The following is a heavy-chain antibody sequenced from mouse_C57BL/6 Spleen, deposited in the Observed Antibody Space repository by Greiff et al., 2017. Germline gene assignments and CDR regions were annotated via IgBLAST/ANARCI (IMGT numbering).Heavy chain of an antibody. CDR1: GYTFTSYW. D-gene: IGHD2-1*01. V-gene: IGHV1-64*01. Sequence: QVQLQQSGAELVKPGASVKLSCKASGYTFTSYWMHWVKQRPEQGLEWIGMIHPNSGSTNYNEKFKSKATLTVDKSSSTAYMQLSSLTSEDSAVYYCARGNGNPWYFDVWGTGTTVTVSS. CDR3: ARGNGNPWYFDV. CDR2: IHPNSGST. J-gene: IGHJ1*03.